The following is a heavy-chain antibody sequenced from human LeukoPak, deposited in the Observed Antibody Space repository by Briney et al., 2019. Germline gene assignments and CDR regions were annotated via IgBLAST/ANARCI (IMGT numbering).Heavy chain of an antibody. J-gene: IGHJ2*01. CDR1: GFTFSSYS. Sequence: GGSLRLSCSGSGFTFSSYSMDWVRQAPGKGLEWDSSSSTSSRYIYYADSVKGRFTISRDNAKNSLYLQMNSLRAEDTAVYYCARDPENVSGSHSHFDLWGRGTLVTVSS. D-gene: IGHD1-26*01. CDR3: ARDPENVSGSHSHFDL. V-gene: IGHV3-21*01. CDR2: SSTSSRYI.